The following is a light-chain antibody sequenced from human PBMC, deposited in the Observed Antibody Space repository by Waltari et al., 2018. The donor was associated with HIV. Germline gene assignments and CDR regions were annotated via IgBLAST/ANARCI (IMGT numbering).Light chain of an antibody. CDR2: GVS. CDR3: CSYTKLTTHYVL. Sequence: QSALTQPASVSGSPGQSITISRNGPTSHIGGYTYTPCSQRHPDKAPKLIIFGVSNRPSGISSRFSGSKSGNTASLTISGLQAEDEADYYCCSYTKLTTHYVLFGGGTKLTVL. CDR1: TSHIGGYTY. J-gene: IGLJ3*02. V-gene: IGLV2-14*03.